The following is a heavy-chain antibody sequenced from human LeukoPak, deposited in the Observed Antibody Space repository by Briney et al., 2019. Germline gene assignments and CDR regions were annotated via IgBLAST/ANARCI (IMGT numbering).Heavy chain of an antibody. CDR1: GFTFSSYG. V-gene: IGHV3-33*01. CDR3: ARDGERYCSGGSCYVDY. J-gene: IGHJ4*02. CDR2: IWYYGSNK. Sequence: GRSLRLSCAASGFTFSSYGMHWVRQAPGKGLEWAAVIWYYGSNKYYADSVKGRFTIARDNSKNTLYLQMNSLRAEDTAVYYCARDGERYCSGGSCYVDYWGQGTLVTVSS. D-gene: IGHD2-15*01.